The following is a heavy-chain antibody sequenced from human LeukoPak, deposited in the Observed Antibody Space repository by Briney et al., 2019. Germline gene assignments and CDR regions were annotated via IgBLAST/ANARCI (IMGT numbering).Heavy chain of an antibody. CDR1: GFTFSSYA. CDR2: ISYDGSNK. D-gene: IGHD6-13*01. CDR3: ASPYSSSWHDAFDI. V-gene: IGHV3-30-3*01. J-gene: IGHJ3*02. Sequence: GRSLRLSCAASGFTFSSYAMHWVRQAPGKGLEWVAVISYDGSNKYYADSVKGRFTISRDNSKNTLYLQMNSLRAEDTAVYYCASPYSSSWHDAFDIWGQGTMVTVSS.